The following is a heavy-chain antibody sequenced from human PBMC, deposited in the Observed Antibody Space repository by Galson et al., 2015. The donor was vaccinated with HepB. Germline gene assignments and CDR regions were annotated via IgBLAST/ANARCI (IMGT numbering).Heavy chain of an antibody. D-gene: IGHD6-19*01. J-gene: IGHJ4*02. CDR3: ARLADSSGWYYFDY. V-gene: IGHV1-18*04. Sequence: SVKVSCKASGYTFTSYSISWVRQAPGQGLEWMGWISAYNGNTNYAQKLQGRVTMTTDTSTSTAYMELRSLRSDDTAVYYCARLADSSGWYYFDYWGQGTLVTVSS. CDR2: ISAYNGNT. CDR1: GYTFTSYS.